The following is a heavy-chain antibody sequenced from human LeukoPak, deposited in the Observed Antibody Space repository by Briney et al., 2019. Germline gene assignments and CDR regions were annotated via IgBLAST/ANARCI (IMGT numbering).Heavy chain of an antibody. CDR3: ARGSRWAIYFDY. J-gene: IGHJ4*02. Sequence: PSETLSLTCTVSGGSISSGGYYWSWIRQHPGKGLEWIGYIYYSGSTYYNPSLKSRVTISVDTSKNQFSLKLSSVTAADTAVYYCARGSRWAIYFDYWGQGTLVTVSS. V-gene: IGHV4-30-4*08. CDR1: GGSISSGGYY. D-gene: IGHD1-26*01. CDR2: IYYSGST.